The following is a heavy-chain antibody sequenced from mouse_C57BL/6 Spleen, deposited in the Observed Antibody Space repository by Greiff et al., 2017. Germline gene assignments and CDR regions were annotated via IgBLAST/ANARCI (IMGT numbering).Heavy chain of an antibody. CDR2: VNPSSGDT. CDR3: ARWDDSNSWFAY. D-gene: IGHD2-5*01. J-gene: IGHJ3*01. CDR1: GYTFTSYW. Sequence: QVQLKESGAELAKPGASVKLSCKASGYTFTSYWMHWVKQRPGQGLEWIGYVNPSSGDTKYNQKFKDKATLTADKSSSTAYMQLSSLTYEDSAVYYCARWDDSNSWFAYWGQGTLVTVSA. V-gene: IGHV1-7*01.